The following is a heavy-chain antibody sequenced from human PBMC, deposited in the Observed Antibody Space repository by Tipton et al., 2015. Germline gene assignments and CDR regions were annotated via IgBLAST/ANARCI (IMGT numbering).Heavy chain of an antibody. D-gene: IGHD3-10*01. V-gene: IGHV4-59*01. CDR3: AGELTWFGEPSGAFDI. CDR2: IFYSGST. CDR1: GGSISGYY. Sequence: LRLSCTVSGGSISGYYWSWIRQPPGKGLEWIGYIFYSGSTNYNPSLKSRVTISIDTSKKQFSLNLSSVTAADTAVYYCAGELTWFGEPSGAFDIWGQGTMVTVSS. J-gene: IGHJ3*02.